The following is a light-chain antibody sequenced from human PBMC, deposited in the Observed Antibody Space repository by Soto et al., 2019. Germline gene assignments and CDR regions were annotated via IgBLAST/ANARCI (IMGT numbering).Light chain of an antibody. Sequence: DIQMTQSPSTLSASVGDRVTITCRASQSVSNWLAWYQQKPGKAPKILIYKASSLESGVPSRFSGSGSGTEFTLTISSLRPDDFATYYCQHYNGYRWTFGQGPKVDIK. J-gene: IGKJ1*01. V-gene: IGKV1-5*03. CDR1: QSVSNW. CDR2: KAS. CDR3: QHYNGYRWT.